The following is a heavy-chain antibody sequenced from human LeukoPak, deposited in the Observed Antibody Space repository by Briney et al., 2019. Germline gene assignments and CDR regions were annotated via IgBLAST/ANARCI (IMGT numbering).Heavy chain of an antibody. V-gene: IGHV3-74*01. D-gene: IGHD3-22*01. CDR1: GFTFSSYW. Sequence: GGSLRLSCAASGFTFSSYWMHWVRQAPGKGLVWVSRINSDGSSTSYADSVKGRFTISRDNSKNTLYLQMNSLRAEDTAVYYCAKDLGFYYYDSSGYIQDWGQGTLVTVSS. CDR2: INSDGSST. CDR3: AKDLGFYYYDSSGYIQD. J-gene: IGHJ4*02.